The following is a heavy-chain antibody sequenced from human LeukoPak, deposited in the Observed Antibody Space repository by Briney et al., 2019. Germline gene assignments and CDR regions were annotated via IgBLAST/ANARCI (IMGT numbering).Heavy chain of an antibody. V-gene: IGHV4-59*08. CDR2: IYYSGDS. D-gene: IGHD3-10*01. J-gene: IGHJ4*02. Sequence: PSETLSLTCTVSGGSISGFYWSWIRQPPGKGLEWIGYIYYSGDSNYNPSLKSRVTMSLDTSKNQLSLRLSSVTAADTAVYYCARGSGSYSPFDYWGQGTLVTVSS. CDR1: GGSISGFY. CDR3: ARGSGSYSPFDY.